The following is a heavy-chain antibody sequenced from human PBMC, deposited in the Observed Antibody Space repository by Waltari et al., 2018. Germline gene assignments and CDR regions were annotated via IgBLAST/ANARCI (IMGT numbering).Heavy chain of an antibody. Sequence: QVQLVESGGGVVQPGRSLRLSWAASGLPFSSYAMHWVRQAPGKGLEWVAVISYDGSNKYYADSVKGRFTISRDNSKNTLYLQMNSLRAEDTAVYYCARGSMVRGFFDYWGQGTLVTVSS. CDR1: GLPFSSYA. V-gene: IGHV3-30-3*01. CDR3: ARGSMVRGFFDY. J-gene: IGHJ4*02. CDR2: ISYDGSNK. D-gene: IGHD3-10*01.